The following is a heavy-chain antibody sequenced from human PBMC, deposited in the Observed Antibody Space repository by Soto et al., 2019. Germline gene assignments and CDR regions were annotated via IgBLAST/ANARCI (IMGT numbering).Heavy chain of an antibody. Sequence: QVQLQESGPGLVKPSQTLSLTCTVSGGSISSGGYYGSWIRQHPGKGLEWIGYIYYSGSTYYNPSLKSRVTISVDTSKNQFSLKLSSVTAAATAVYYCARGRGYDILTGYHYYMDVWGKGTTVTVSS. CDR2: IYYSGST. V-gene: IGHV4-31*03. D-gene: IGHD3-9*01. CDR3: ARGRGYDILTGYHYYMDV. J-gene: IGHJ6*03. CDR1: GGSISSGGYY.